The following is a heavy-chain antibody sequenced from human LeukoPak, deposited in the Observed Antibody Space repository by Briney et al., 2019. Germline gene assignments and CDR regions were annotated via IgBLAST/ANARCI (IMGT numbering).Heavy chain of an antibody. J-gene: IGHJ4*02. CDR2: INHSGST. D-gene: IGHD2-2*02. CDR1: GGSFSGYY. Sequence: SETLSLTCAVYGGSFSGYYWSWIRQPPGKGLEWIGEINHSGSTNYNPSLKSRVTISVDTSKNQFSLKLSSVTAADTAVYYCARGGAIVVVPAAIPERRPIDYWGQGTLVTVSS. V-gene: IGHV4-34*01. CDR3: ARGGAIVVVPAAIPERRPIDY.